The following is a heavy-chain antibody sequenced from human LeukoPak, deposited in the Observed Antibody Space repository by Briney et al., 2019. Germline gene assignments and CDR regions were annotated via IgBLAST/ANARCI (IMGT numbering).Heavy chain of an antibody. CDR1: GFAFISYS. CDR2: ISSSGRYV. V-gene: IGHV3-21*01. D-gene: IGHD1-26*01. J-gene: IGHJ4*02. CDR3: ARDLSSGSLDY. Sequence: GGSLRLSCAASGFAFISYSMNWVRQAPGKGLEWVSSISSSGRYVYYADSLKGRFTISRDNAKNSLYLQMNRLRAEDTAVYYCARDLSSGSLDYWGQGTLVTVSS.